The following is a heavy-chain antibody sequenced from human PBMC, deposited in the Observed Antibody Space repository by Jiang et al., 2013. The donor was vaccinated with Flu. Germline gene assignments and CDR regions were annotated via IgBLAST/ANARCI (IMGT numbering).Heavy chain of an antibody. D-gene: IGHD1-26*01. Sequence: SLTCTVSGGSISDYYWNWIRQSPGKGTGVGWVYPSQWDRQLRPSLSSRLSMSVDTSNNQFSLKLSSVTAADTAVYYCARTSKGSGTWAYYFDYWGQGTQVTVSS. CDR2: PSQWDR. J-gene: IGHJ4*02. CDR3: ARTSKGSGTWAYYFDY. V-gene: IGHV4-59*13. CDR1: GGSISDYY.